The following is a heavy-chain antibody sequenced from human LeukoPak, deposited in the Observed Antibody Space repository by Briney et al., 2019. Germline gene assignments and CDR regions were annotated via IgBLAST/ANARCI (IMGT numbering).Heavy chain of an antibody. CDR2: IYPGDSDT. D-gene: IGHD1-26*01. J-gene: IGHJ4*02. CDR3: ARTRGSYTAGFEY. CDR1: GYSFTSYW. Sequence: GESLKISCKGSGYSFTSYWIGWVRQMPGKGLEWMGIIYPGDSDTKYSPSFQGQVTISADKSIAYLQWSSLKASDTAMYYCARTRGSYTAGFEYWGQGTLVTAPS. V-gene: IGHV5-51*01.